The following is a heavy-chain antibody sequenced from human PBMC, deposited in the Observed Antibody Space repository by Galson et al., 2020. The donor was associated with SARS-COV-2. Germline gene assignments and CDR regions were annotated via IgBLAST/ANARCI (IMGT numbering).Heavy chain of an antibody. D-gene: IGHD3-3*01. Sequence: GGSLRLSCVASPFTFNNAWMNWVRQAPGKGLEWVGRFHSKADGGTTDYAAPVKGRFTMSRDDSTNTLYLQMNSLKTEDTALYMCVTGAGGYYAFDSWGQGTRVTVSS. CDR1: PFTFNNAW. J-gene: IGHJ4*02. V-gene: IGHV3-15*07. CDR2: FHSKADGGTT. CDR3: VTGAGGYYAFDS.